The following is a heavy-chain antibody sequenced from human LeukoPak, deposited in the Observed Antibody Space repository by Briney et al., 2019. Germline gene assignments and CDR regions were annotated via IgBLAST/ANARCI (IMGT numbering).Heavy chain of an antibody. CDR1: GFTFSSYEM. CDR2: IYHSGST. Sequence: AGGSLRLSCAASGFTFSSYEMNWVRQPPGKGLEWIGEIYHSGSTNYNSSLKSRVTISVDKCKNQFSLKLSSVTAADTAVYYCARLTGYSSESWFDPWGQGTLVTVSS. J-gene: IGHJ5*02. V-gene: IGHV4-4*02. D-gene: IGHD3-9*01. CDR3: ARLTGYSSESWFDP.